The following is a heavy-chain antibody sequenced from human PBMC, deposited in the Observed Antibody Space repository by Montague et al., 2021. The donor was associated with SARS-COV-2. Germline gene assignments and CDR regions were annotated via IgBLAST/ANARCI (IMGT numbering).Heavy chain of an antibody. CDR3: ATDPGAFDI. J-gene: IGHJ3*02. CDR1: GFTFSNYA. CDR2: INRSGSTT. Sequence: SLRLSCAASGFTFSNYAMTWVRQAPGKGLEWVSFINRSGSTTYYADSVKGRFTISRDNSKNTLYLQMNSLRDEYTAVYYCATDPGAFDIWGQGTMVTVSS. V-gene: IGHV3-23*01.